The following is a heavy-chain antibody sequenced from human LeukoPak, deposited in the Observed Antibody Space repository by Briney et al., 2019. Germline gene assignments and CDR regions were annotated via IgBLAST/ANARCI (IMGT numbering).Heavy chain of an antibody. D-gene: IGHD5-18*01. CDR2: MQDTGNN. CDR1: GGSISTYH. Sequence: SETLCLTCTVSGGSISTYHWSWIRKSPGKGLEWIGFMQDTGNNNYNPSLRSRVTMFTVTSKNQFSLELSSVTAADTAVYYCARDKEHSYGRYFDFWGQGISVTVSS. CDR3: ARDKEHSYGRYFDF. J-gene: IGHJ4*02. V-gene: IGHV4-59*01.